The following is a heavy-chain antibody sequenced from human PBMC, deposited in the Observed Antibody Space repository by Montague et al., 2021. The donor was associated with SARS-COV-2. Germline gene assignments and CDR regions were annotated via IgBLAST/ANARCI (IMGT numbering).Heavy chain of an antibody. D-gene: IGHD3-22*01. J-gene: IGHJ4*02. V-gene: IGHV4-39*01. CDR3: VRGRSGYFNPLDY. CDR1: DDSISRSSYY. CDR2: IYYSGST. Sequence: SETLSLTCTVSDDSISRSSYYWAWIRQPPGNGLEWIGSIYYSGSTYYNRTLKSRVTISVDTSKKQFSLNLSSVTDADTAVFYCVRGRSGYFNPLDYWGQGTLVTVSS.